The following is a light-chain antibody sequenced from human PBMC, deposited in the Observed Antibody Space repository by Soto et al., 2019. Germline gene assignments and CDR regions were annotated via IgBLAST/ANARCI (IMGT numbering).Light chain of an antibody. CDR3: QQYGSSPWT. V-gene: IGKV3-20*01. J-gene: IGKJ1*01. Sequence: EIVLTQSPGTLSLSPGERATLSCRASQSVSSNYLAWYQQKPGQAPRPLIYGASSSATGIPDRFSGSGAGTDFSLTISRLESGDFAVYYCQQYGSSPWTVGQGTKVESK. CDR1: QSVSSNY. CDR2: GAS.